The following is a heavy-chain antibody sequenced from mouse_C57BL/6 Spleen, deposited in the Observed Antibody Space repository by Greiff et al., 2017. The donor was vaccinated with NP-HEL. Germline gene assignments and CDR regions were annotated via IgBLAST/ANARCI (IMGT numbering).Heavy chain of an antibody. CDR3: ARNPVITTVVARYYFDY. D-gene: IGHD1-1*01. CDR2: ISSGSSTI. V-gene: IGHV5-17*01. J-gene: IGHJ2*01. Sequence: EVKLMESGGGLVKPGGSLKLSCAASGFTFSDYGMHWVRQAPEKGLEWVAYISSGSSTIYYADTVKGRFTISRDNAKNTLFLQMTSLRSEDTAMYYCARNPVITTVVARYYFDYWGQGTTLTVSS. CDR1: GFTFSDYG.